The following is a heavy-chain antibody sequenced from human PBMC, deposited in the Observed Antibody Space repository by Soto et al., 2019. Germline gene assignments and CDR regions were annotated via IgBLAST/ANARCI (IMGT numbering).Heavy chain of an antibody. CDR1: GFTFEDYA. CDR3: XXXAQPFWSGRYFDS. V-gene: IGHV3-9*01. D-gene: IGHD3-3*01. CDR2: MSWNSGTI. Sequence: EVQLEESGGDLVLPGRSLRLSCVASGFTFEDYALHWVRQVPGKGLDWVAGMSWNSGTIGYADSVKGRFTVSRDNARKTLHLQMNSLRPEDTAXXXXXXXAQPFWSGRYFDSWGXGTXXSVSX. J-gene: IGHJ4*01.